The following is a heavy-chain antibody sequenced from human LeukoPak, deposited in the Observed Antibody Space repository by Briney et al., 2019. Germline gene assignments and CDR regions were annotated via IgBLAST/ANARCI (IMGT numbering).Heavy chain of an antibody. V-gene: IGHV1-2*06. D-gene: IGHD7-27*01. CDR1: GYTFTVHY. CDR2: INPTTGVA. Sequence: ASVKVSCKTSGYTFTVHYMNWVRQAPGQGLEWMGRINPTTGVANYAQKFQGRITVTRDMSINTAYMELSSLTSDDTAVYYCARLGRNYYYLDVWGQGTTVTVSS. CDR3: ARLGRNYYYLDV. J-gene: IGHJ6*03.